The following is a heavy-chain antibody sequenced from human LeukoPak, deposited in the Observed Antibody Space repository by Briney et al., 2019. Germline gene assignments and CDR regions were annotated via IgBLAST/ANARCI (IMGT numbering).Heavy chain of an antibody. CDR2: IKQDGSEK. CDR3: ARTGRYSSSWYTDY. V-gene: IGHV3-7*01. CDR1: GFTFSSYW. Sequence: PGGSLRLSCAASGFTFSSYWMSWVRQAPGKGQEGVANIKQDGSEKYYVDSVKGRFTISRDNAKNSLYLQMNSLRAEETAVYYCARTGRYSSSWYTDYWGQGTLVTVSS. D-gene: IGHD6-13*01. J-gene: IGHJ4*02.